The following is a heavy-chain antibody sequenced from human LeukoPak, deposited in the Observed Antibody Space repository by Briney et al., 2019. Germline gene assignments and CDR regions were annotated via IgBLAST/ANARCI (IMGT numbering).Heavy chain of an antibody. Sequence: TSETLSLTCTVSGGSISSASYYWGWIRQPPGKGLEWIGSIYYSGSTYYNPSLKSRVTISIDTSKNQFSLKLSSVTAADTAVYYCARRGAVLPAAIDFDYWGQGTLVTVSS. V-gene: IGHV4-39*01. D-gene: IGHD2-2*01. CDR2: IYYSGST. J-gene: IGHJ4*02. CDR1: GGSISSASYY. CDR3: ARRGAVLPAAIDFDY.